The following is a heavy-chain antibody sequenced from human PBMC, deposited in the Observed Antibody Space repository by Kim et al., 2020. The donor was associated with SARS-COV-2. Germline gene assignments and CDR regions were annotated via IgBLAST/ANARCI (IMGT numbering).Heavy chain of an antibody. D-gene: IGHD4-17*01. J-gene: IGHJ4*01. V-gene: IGHV3-53*01. CDR2: ISSGGST. CDR1: GFTVSSNY. Sequence: GGSLRLSCAASGFTVSSNYMRWVRQAPGKGLEWVAVISSGGSTYYSDSVKGRFTISSDNSKNTPYLQLNSLMTADTAVVYCSRREADYADAPGYRGHGPL. CDR3: SRREADYADAPGY.